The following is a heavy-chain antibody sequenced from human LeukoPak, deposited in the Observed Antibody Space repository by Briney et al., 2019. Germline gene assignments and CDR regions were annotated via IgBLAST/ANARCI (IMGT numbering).Heavy chain of an antibody. D-gene: IGHD2-15*01. CDR3: ARHGCSGGSCSFYYYYYMDV. CDR2: ISSSSSYI. V-gene: IGHV3-21*01. Sequence: PGGSLRLSCAASGFTFSSYSMNWVRQAPGKWLEWVSSISSSSSYIYYADSVKGRFTISRDNAKNSLYLQMNSLRAEDTAVYYCARHGCSGGSCSFYYYYYMDVWGKGTTVTVSS. CDR1: GFTFSSYS. J-gene: IGHJ6*03.